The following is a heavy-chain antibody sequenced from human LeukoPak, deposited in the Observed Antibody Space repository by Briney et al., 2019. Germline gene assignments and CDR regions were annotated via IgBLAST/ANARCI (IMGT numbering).Heavy chain of an antibody. CDR3: TKRGTVAVAGTEDN. Sequence: GGSLRLSCAASGFMFSSHAMSWVRQAPGKGLEWVSGISGSGRTTFYADSVKGRFTISRDNSESTLYLQMNSLRAEDTAVYYCTKRGTVAVAGTEDNWGQGTLVTVSS. V-gene: IGHV3-23*01. J-gene: IGHJ4*02. D-gene: IGHD6-19*01. CDR2: ISGSGRTT. CDR1: GFMFSSHA.